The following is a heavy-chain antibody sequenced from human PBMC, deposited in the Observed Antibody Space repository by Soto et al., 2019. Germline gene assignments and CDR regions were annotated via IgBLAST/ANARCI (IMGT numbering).Heavy chain of an antibody. D-gene: IGHD1-26*01. CDR3: ARGGGGSLDY. J-gene: IGHJ4*02. Sequence: GGSLRLSCAASGFTFTNYWMHWVRQAPGKGLVWVSHINTDGSTTTYADSVKGRFTISRDNAKKTLFLQVTSLRPEDTAVYYCARGGGGSLDYWGQGTLVTVSS. CDR2: INTDGSTT. CDR1: GFTFTNYW. V-gene: IGHV3-74*01.